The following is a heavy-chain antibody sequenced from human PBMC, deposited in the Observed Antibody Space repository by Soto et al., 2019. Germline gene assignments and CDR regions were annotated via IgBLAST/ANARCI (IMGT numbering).Heavy chain of an antibody. CDR3: ARDQSPSSGWPGQDV. J-gene: IGHJ6*02. V-gene: IGHV1-2*02. CDR2: INPNSGGT. Sequence: GASVKVSCKTSGDTFTDYYMHWVRQAPGQGLECMGWINPNSGGTNYAQKFQGRVTMTRDTSISTAYMELNRLRSDDTAVYYCARDQSPSSGWPGQDVWAQGTTVTVSS. CDR1: GDTFTDYY. D-gene: IGHD6-19*01.